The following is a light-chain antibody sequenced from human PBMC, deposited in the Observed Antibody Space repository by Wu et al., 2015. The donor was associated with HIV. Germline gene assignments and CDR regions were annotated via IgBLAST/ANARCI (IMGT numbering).Light chain of an antibody. CDR1: QSISSW. V-gene: IGKV1-5*03. Sequence: DIQMTQSPSTLSASVGDRVTITCRASQSISSWLAWYQQKPGKAPKLLIYKASTLESGAPSTFSGSGSGTEFTLTISSLQPDDFATYYCQQSNSYPWTFGQGTKVDVK. CDR2: KAS. J-gene: IGKJ1*01. CDR3: QQSNSYPWT.